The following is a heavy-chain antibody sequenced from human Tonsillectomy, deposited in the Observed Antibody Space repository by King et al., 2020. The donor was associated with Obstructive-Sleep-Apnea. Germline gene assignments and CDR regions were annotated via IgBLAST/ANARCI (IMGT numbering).Heavy chain of an antibody. Sequence: VQLVESGGGVVQPGRSLRLSCAASGFTFSSYAMRWVRQAPGKVLEWVAVISYDGSNKYYADSVKGRFTISRYNSKTTLYLQMNSLRAEDTAVYYCARVRYFDWPDAFDIWGQGTMVTVSS. V-gene: IGHV3-30-3*01. CDR1: GFTFSSYA. CDR2: ISYDGSNK. D-gene: IGHD3-9*01. J-gene: IGHJ3*02. CDR3: ARVRYFDWPDAFDI.